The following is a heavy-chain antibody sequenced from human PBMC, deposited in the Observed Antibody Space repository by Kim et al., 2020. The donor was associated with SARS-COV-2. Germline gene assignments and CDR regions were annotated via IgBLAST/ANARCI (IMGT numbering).Heavy chain of an antibody. J-gene: IGHJ4*02. CDR2: MNAGNGNT. V-gene: IGHV1-3*01. CDR1: GYTFTSYA. D-gene: IGHD3-10*01. Sequence: ASVKVSCKASGYTFTSYAMHWVRQATGQRLEWMGWMNAGNGNTKYSQKFQGRVTITRDTSASTAYMELSSLRSEDTAVYYCARRLWFGGVLFYWGQGT. CDR3: ARRLWFGGVLFY.